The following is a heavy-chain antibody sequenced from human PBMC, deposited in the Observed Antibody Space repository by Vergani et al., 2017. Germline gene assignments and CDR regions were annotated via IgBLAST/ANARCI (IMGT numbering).Heavy chain of an antibody. D-gene: IGHD3-22*01. CDR2: IWYDGSNK. V-gene: IGHV3-33*06. Sequence: QVQLVESGGGVVQPGRSLRLSCAASGFTFSSYGMHWVRQAPGKGLEWVAVIWYDGSNKYYADSGKGRFTISRDNSKNTLYLQMNSLRAEDTAVYYWAKDTYYYDSSEGYAQPQRSKYYYYGMDVWGQGTTVTVSS. J-gene: IGHJ6*02. CDR1: GFTFSSYG. CDR3: AKDTYYYDSSEGYAQPQRSKYYYYGMDV.